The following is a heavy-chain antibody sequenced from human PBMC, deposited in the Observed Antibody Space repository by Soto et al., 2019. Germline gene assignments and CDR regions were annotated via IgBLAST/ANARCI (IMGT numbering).Heavy chain of an antibody. CDR2: IYWNDDK. CDR1: GFSLSTSGVG. J-gene: IGHJ4*02. D-gene: IGHD6-13*01. V-gene: IGHV2-5*01. CDR3: AHRQNPTTPSSSWTLGY. Sequence: SCPTLVNPTQTLTLTCTFSGFSLSTSGVGVGWIRQPPGKALEWLALIYWNDDKRYSPSLKSRLTITKDTSKNQVVLTMTNMDPVDTATYYCAHRQNPTTPSSSWTLGYWGQGTLVTVSS.